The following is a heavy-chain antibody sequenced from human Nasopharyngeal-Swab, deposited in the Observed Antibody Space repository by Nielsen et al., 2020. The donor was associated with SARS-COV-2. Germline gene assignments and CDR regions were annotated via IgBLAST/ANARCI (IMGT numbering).Heavy chain of an antibody. CDR1: GGSISSGSYY. J-gene: IGHJ6*03. Sequence: SCTVSGGSISSGSYYLSWIRQPAVEGLEWIGRIYTSGSTNYNPSLKSRVTISVDTSKNQFSLKLSAVAAADTAVYYCARGIGFCTNGVCYNEEYYYYYYRDVWGKGTTVTVSS. CDR3: ARGIGFCTNGVCYNEEYYYYYYRDV. D-gene: IGHD2-8*01. V-gene: IGHV4-61*02. CDR2: IYTSGST.